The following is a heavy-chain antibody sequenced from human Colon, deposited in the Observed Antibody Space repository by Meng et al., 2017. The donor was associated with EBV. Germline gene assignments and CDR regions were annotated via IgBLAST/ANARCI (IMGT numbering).Heavy chain of an antibody. Sequence: QVQLTQWGAGLLKPSGTLVRSCAVYGGSFRDYYWTWIRQPPGKGLEWIGEIDHRGNTKYNPSLKSRVTISLDTSKKQFSLKVSSVTAADSAVYYCARRGPSGNFSPWSQGALVTVSS. J-gene: IGHJ5*02. CDR3: ARRGPSGNFSP. V-gene: IGHV4-34*01. D-gene: IGHD3-10*01. CDR2: IDHRGNT. CDR1: GGSFRDYY.